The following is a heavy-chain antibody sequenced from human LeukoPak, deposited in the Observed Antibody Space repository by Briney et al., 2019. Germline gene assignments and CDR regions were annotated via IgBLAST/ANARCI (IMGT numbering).Heavy chain of an antibody. J-gene: IGHJ4*02. Sequence: PGGSLRLSCAASGFPLSSNYMSWVRQAPGKGPEWDSVIYSGGSTYYADSVKGRFTISRDNSKNTLYLQMNSLRAEDTAVYYCARDLAARQSFDYWGQGTLVTVSS. D-gene: IGHD6-6*01. CDR3: ARDLAARQSFDY. CDR2: IYSGGST. CDR1: GFPLSSNY. V-gene: IGHV3-66*01.